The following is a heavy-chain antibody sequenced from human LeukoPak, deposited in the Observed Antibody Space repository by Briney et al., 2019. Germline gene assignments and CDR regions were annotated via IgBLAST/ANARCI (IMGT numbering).Heavy chain of an antibody. Sequence: SETLSLTCAVSGGSISSGGYSWSRIRQPPGKGLEWIGYIYHSGSTYYNPSLKSRVTISVDRSKNQFSLKLSSVTAADTAVYYCARLVVPAAAYYFDYWGQGTLVTVSS. CDR3: ARLVVPAAAYYFDY. J-gene: IGHJ4*02. V-gene: IGHV4-30-2*01. CDR2: IYHSGST. CDR1: GGSISSGGYS. D-gene: IGHD2-2*01.